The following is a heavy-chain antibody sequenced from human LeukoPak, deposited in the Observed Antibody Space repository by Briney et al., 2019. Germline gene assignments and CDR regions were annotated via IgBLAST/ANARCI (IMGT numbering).Heavy chain of an antibody. V-gene: IGHV4-39*02. D-gene: IGHD6-25*01. CDR2: VYYGRSP. CDR1: GDSISRSTYY. CDR3: ARSSGTGTFSY. J-gene: IGHJ4*02. Sequence: SETLSLTCTVPGDSISRSTYYWAWIRQPPGKGLEWIGSVYYGRSPYFNPSLESRATISVDTSKNHFSLKMSSVTAADTAVYYCARSSGTGTFSYWGQGTLVTVSS.